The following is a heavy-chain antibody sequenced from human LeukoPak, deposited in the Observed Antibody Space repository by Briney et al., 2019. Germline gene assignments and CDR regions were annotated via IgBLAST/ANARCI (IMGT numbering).Heavy chain of an antibody. J-gene: IGHJ6*02. CDR2: ISYDGSNK. CDR3: ARDLGVWFGEFVNYYYYYGMDV. Sequence: GGSLRLSCAASGLTFSSYAMHWVRQAPGKGLEWVAVISYDGSNKYYADSVKGRFTISRDNSKNTLYLQMNSLRAEDTAVYYCARDLGVWFGEFVNYYYYYGMDVWGQGTTVTVSS. D-gene: IGHD3-10*01. V-gene: IGHV3-30-3*01. CDR1: GLTFSSYA.